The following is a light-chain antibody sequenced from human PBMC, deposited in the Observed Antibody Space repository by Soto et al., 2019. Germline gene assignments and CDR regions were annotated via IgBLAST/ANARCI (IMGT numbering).Light chain of an antibody. V-gene: IGKV1-5*01. CDR1: QSVSRW. J-gene: IGKJ1*01. CDR2: HAS. Sequence: EIQMTESPSTLSASVGDRVSITCRASQSVSRWLAWYQQRPGKAPKILIYHASSLETGVPSRLSVSGPGTEFTLTISSLQPDDFAAYYCQQYNSYGTFGQGTKVDIK. CDR3: QQYNSYGT.